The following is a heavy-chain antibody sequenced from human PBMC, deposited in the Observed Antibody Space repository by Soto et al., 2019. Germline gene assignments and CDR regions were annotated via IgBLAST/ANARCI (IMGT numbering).Heavy chain of an antibody. J-gene: IGHJ6*02. CDR2: MNPNSGNT. D-gene: IGHD2-8*02. CDR3: ARGVLPVEYYYYYRMDV. Sequence: ASVKVSCKVSGYTFTSYDINWVRQATGQGLEWMGWMNPNSGNTGYAQKFQGRVTMTSNTSTNTVSMELSSLRFEDTAMYYCARGVLPVEYYYYYRMDVWGQGTAVTVSS. CDR1: GYTFTSYD. V-gene: IGHV1-8*01.